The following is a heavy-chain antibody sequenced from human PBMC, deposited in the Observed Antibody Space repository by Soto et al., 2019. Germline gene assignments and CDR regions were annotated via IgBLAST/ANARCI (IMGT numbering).Heavy chain of an antibody. CDR2: ISSSGSTI. J-gene: IGHJ6*02. V-gene: IGHV3-48*03. D-gene: IGHD3-3*01. CDR3: ARESLTVFGVVIIPPYGMDV. Sequence: VGSLRLSCAASGFTFSSYEVNWVRQAPGKGLEWVSYISSSGSTIYYADSVKGRFTISRDNAKNSLYLQMNSLRAEDTAVYYCARESLTVFGVVIIPPYGMDVWGQGTTVTVSS. CDR1: GFTFSSYE.